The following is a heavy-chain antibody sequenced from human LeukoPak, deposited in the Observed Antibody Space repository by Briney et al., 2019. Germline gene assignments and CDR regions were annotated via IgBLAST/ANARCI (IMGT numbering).Heavy chain of an antibody. J-gene: IGHJ6*03. CDR1: GASISSSRYY. CDR3: ATDQSSLYHYYMDV. CDR2: IYYTGST. Sequence: PSETLSLTCTVSGASISSSRYYWGWIRQPPEKGLEWIGSIYYTGSTYYNPPLKSRITISADTSKNQFSLRLTSVTAADTAVYYCATDQSSLYHYYMDVWGKGTTVTVSS. D-gene: IGHD2/OR15-2a*01. V-gene: IGHV4-39*07.